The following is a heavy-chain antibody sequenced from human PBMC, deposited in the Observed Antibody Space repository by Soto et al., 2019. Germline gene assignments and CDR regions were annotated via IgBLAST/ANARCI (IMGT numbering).Heavy chain of an antibody. CDR1: GFTFSSYG. CDR3: AKGYYYDSSGYYLDY. Sequence: PGGSLRLSCAASGFTFSSYGMHWVRQAPGKGLEWVAVISYDGSNKYYADSVKGRFTISRDNSKNTLYLQMNSLRAEDTAVYYCAKGYYYDSSGYYLDYWGQGTTVTVSS. D-gene: IGHD3-22*01. J-gene: IGHJ4*03. CDR2: ISYDGSNK. V-gene: IGHV3-30*18.